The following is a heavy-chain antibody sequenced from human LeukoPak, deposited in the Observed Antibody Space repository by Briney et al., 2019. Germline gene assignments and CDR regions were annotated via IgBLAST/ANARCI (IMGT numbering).Heavy chain of an antibody. CDR3: VKDHYGDHY. CDR1: RLTFSGHA. V-gene: IGHV3-64D*06. Sequence: GGSLRLSCSASRLTFSGHAMHWVRQAPGKGLEHVSSISNNGVATYYADSVKGRFTISRDNSRDTLFLQMSSLTAADTAVYYCVKDHYGDHYWGQGTLVTVSS. CDR2: ISNNGVAT. J-gene: IGHJ4*02. D-gene: IGHD4-17*01.